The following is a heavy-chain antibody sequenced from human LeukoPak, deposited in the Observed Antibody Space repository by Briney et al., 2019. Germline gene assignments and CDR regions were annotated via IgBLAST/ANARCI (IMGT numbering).Heavy chain of an antibody. CDR3: ARVRGYSGYVSG. J-gene: IGHJ4*02. CDR2: INPNSGGT. D-gene: IGHD5-12*01. Sequence: ASVKVSCKASGYTFTGYYMHWVRQAPGQGLEWMGWINPNSGGTNYAQKFQGRVTMTRDTSISTAYMELSRLRSDDTAVYYCARVRGYSGYVSGWGQGTLVSVSS. V-gene: IGHV1-2*02. CDR1: GYTFTGYY.